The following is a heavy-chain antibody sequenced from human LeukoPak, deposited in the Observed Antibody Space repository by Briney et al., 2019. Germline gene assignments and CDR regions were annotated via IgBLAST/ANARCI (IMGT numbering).Heavy chain of an antibody. CDR3: ARDDYDSNGYYLFDY. J-gene: IGHJ4*02. CDR2: IYSTGDT. CDR1: GFTVSSKY. V-gene: IGHV3-66*01. Sequence: GGSLRLSCAVSGFTVSSKYMSWVRQAPGKGLEWVSVIYSTGDTRYADSVKGRFTISRDNSKNTLYLQMNSLRAGDTAVYYCARDDYDSNGYYLFDYWGQGTLVTVSS. D-gene: IGHD3-22*01.